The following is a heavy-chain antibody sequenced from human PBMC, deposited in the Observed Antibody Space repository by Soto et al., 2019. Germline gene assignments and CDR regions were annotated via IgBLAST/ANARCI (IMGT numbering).Heavy chain of an antibody. CDR1: GFTFSSYA. CDR2: ISGSDDST. Sequence: EVQLLESGGGLVQPGESLRLSCAASGFTFSSYAMSWVRQAPGKGLEWVSVISGSDDSTYYADSVKGRFTISRDNSKKPLYLQMNSLRAEDTAVYYCAKRSSSSTFDYWGQGTLVTVSS. J-gene: IGHJ4*02. V-gene: IGHV3-23*01. CDR3: AKRSSSSTFDY. D-gene: IGHD6-6*01.